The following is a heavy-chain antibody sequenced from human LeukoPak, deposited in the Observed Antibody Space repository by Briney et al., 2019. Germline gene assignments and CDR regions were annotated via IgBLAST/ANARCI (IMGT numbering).Heavy chain of an antibody. J-gene: IGHJ4*02. D-gene: IGHD5-18*01. Sequence: GGSLRLSCAASGFTFSDYWMSWVRQAPGKGLEWVANIQQDGSGKYYVDSVKGRFTISRDNAKKSLFLQVSSLRGEDTAVYYCARDRGFSYGIDFWGQGTLVTVSS. V-gene: IGHV3-7*04. CDR1: GFTFSDYW. CDR2: IQQDGSGK. CDR3: ARDRGFSYGIDF.